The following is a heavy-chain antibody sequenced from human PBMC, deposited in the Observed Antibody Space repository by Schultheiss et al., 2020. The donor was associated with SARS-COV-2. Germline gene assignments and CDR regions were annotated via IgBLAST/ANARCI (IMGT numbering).Heavy chain of an antibody. J-gene: IGHJ4*02. V-gene: IGHV2-5*02. CDR3: ARMLGGTTYDY. Sequence: SGPTLVKPTETLTLTCTVSGFSLSNARMGVSWIRQPPGKALEWLALIYWDDDKRYSPSLKSRLTITKDTSKNQVVLTMTNMDPVDTATYYCARMLGGTTYDYWGQGTLVTVSS. CDR1: GFSLSNARMG. CDR2: IYWDDDK. D-gene: IGHD4-17*01.